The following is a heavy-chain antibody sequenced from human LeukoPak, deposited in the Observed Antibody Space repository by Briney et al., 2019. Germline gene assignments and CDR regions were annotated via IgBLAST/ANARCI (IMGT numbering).Heavy chain of an antibody. J-gene: IGHJ4*02. CDR3: AKDLYGSGSYEYLPDY. V-gene: IGHV3-30-3*01. D-gene: IGHD3-10*01. CDR1: GFTFSSYA. CDR2: ISYDGSNK. Sequence: PGGSLRLSCAASGFTFSSYAMHWVRQAPGKGLEWVAVISYDGSNKYYADSVKGRFTISRDNAKTTLYLQMNSLRAEDTAVYYCAKDLYGSGSYEYLPDYWGQGTLVTVSS.